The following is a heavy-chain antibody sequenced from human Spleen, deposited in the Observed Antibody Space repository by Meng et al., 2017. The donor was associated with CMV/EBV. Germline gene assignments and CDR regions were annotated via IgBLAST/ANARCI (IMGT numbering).Heavy chain of an antibody. CDR2: IWFDGSNQ. V-gene: IGHV3-33*01. CDR1: GFSFSNYG. J-gene: IGHJ6*02. CDR3: TRVKGWSPYYSDYGMDV. D-gene: IGHD3-3*01. Sequence: GESLKISCVASGFSFSNYGMHWVRQAPGKGLEWVAVIWFDGSNQYYADSVKGRFTISRDNSKNTLYLETNSLRVEDTAVYYCTRVKGWSPYYSDYGMDVWGQGTTVTVSS.